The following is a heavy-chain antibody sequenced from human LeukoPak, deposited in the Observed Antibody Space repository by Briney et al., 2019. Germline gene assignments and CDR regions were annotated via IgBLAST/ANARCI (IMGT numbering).Heavy chain of an antibody. CDR2: IAPSDSYT. CDR3: ARHPNSGYPNNWFDP. D-gene: IGHD5-12*01. CDR1: GYSFPSYW. V-gene: IGHV5-10-1*01. J-gene: IGHJ5*02. Sequence: GESLRISCKVSGYSFPSYWITWVRQVPGKGLEWMGRIAPSDSYTNYNPSFEGHVTMSVEKSITTVYLQWSSLKASDTAMYYCARHPNSGYPNNWFDPWGQGTLVTVSS.